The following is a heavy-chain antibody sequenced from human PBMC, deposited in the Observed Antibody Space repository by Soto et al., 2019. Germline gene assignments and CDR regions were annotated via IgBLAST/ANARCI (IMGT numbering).Heavy chain of an antibody. V-gene: IGHV4-31*03. J-gene: IGHJ3*02. CDR3: ARGHYSSGYAFDI. Sequence: QVQLQESGPGLVKPSQTLSLTCTVSGGSISSGGYYWSWIRQHPGKGLEWIGYIYYSGSTDYNPSLKSRVTISVDTSKNQFSLKLSSVTAADTAVYYCARGHYSSGYAFDIWAQGTMVTVSS. CDR1: GGSISSGGYY. D-gene: IGHD3-22*01. CDR2: IYYSGST.